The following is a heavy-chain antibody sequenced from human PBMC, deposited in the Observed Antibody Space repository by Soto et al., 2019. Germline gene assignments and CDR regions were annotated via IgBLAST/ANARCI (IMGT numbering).Heavy chain of an antibody. J-gene: IGHJ4*02. CDR2: INSRGRT. Sequence: SETLSLTCSVSGGSISSNFWSWVRQPPGKGLEWIGHINSRGRTNYNPSLMSRVTISMDTSKNQFSLKLTSVTAADTAVYYCARAESSSSEGFDYWGRGTLATVSS. V-gene: IGHV4-59*01. CDR3: ARAESSSSEGFDY. D-gene: IGHD6-6*01. CDR1: GGSISSNF.